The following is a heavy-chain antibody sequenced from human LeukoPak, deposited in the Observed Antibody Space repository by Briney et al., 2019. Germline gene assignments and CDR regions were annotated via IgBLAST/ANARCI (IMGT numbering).Heavy chain of an antibody. CDR2: IYPGDSDT. CDR3: ARLGHEAYDSSGYYYFDY. V-gene: IGHV5-51*01. D-gene: IGHD3-22*01. Sequence: GEALKISCKGSGYSFTNYLLGWGRPMPGKGLEWMGTIYPGDSDTRYRPSFQGQVTIAADKSISTAYLQWSSLKASDTATYYCARLGHEAYDSSGYYYFDYWGQGALVTVSS. CDR1: GYSFTNYL. J-gene: IGHJ4*02.